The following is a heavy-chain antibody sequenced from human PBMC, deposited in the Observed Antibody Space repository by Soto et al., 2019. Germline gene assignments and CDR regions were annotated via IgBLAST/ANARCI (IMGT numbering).Heavy chain of an antibody. D-gene: IGHD6-6*01. V-gene: IGHV1-69*01. J-gene: IGHJ4*02. CDR1: GGTFSSYA. Sequence: QGQLVQSGAEVKKPGASVNVSCKASGGTFSSYAISWVRQAPGQGLEWMGGIIPIFGTANYSQKFQGRVTITADESTSTAYMELSSLRSEDTAVYYCARVLGSSPEGGPFDYWGQGTLVTVSS. CDR3: ARVLGSSPEGGPFDY. CDR2: IIPIFGTA.